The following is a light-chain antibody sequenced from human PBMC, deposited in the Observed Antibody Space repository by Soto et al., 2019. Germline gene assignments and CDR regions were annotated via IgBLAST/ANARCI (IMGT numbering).Light chain of an antibody. J-gene: IGKJ3*01. Sequence: EIVLTQSPGTLSLSPGERATLSCRASQSVSSGYLAWYQQKPGQAPRLLIYGVSSRATGIPDRFSGSGSGTDFTLTISRLEPEDFAVYYCQQYGNSLFTFGPGTKVDIK. CDR2: GVS. CDR1: QSVSSGY. CDR3: QQYGNSLFT. V-gene: IGKV3-20*01.